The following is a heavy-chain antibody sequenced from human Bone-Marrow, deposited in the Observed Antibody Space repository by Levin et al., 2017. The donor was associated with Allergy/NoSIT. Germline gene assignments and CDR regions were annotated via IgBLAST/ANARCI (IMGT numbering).Heavy chain of an antibody. CDR3: ARGVPGDYVSWYFDR. V-gene: IGHV3-48*01. J-gene: IGHJ2*01. Sequence: LPCAASGFTFSSSGMNWVRPAPGKGLEWVSYINTGSSLTHYADSVKGRFTISRDNAENSLYLQMNNLRAEDTAVYYCARGVPGDYVSWYFDRWGRGTLVTVSS. D-gene: IGHD4-17*01. CDR2: INTGSSLT. CDR1: GFTFSSSG.